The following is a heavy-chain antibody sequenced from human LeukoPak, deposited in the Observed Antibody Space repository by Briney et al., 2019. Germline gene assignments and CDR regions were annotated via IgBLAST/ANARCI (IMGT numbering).Heavy chain of an antibody. CDR1: GFTFSRFS. J-gene: IGHJ4*02. CDR3: ARGWYYSDISLFDY. Sequence: GGSLRLSCAASGFTFSRFSMNWVRQAPGKGLEWVASISSSSIYMHYADSVKGRFTISRDNAENSVSLQMNSLTAEDTAVYYCARGWYYSDISLFDYWGQGILVTVSS. CDR2: ISSSSIYM. D-gene: IGHD3-22*01. V-gene: IGHV3-21*01.